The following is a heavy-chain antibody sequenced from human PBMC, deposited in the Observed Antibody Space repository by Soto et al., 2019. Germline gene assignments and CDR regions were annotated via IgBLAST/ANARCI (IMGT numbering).Heavy chain of an antibody. J-gene: IGHJ6*02. CDR3: ATGGPSLRDYYYYGMDV. Sequence: ASVKVSCKASGGTFSSYAISWVRQAPGQGLEWMGGIIPIFGTANYAQKFQGRVTITADESTSTAYMELSSLRSEDTAVYYCATGGPSLRDYYYYGMDVWGQGTTVTVS. CDR2: IIPIFGTA. D-gene: IGHD4-17*01. V-gene: IGHV1-69*13. CDR1: GGTFSSYA.